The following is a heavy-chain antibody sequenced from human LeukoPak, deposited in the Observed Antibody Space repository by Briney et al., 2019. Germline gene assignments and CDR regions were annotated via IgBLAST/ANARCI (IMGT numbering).Heavy chain of an antibody. J-gene: IGHJ4*02. D-gene: IGHD2-15*01. V-gene: IGHV4-4*07. CDR2: IYTSGST. Sequence: SETLSLTCTVSGGSISSYYWSWIRQPAGKGLEWIGRIYTSGSTNYNPSLKSRVTMSVDTSKNQFSLKLSCVTAADTAVYYCAREGCSGGSCSIDYWGQGTLVTVSS. CDR1: GGSISSYY. CDR3: AREGCSGGSCSIDY.